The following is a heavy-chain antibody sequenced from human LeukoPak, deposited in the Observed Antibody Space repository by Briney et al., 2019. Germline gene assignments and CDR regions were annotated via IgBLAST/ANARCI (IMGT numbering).Heavy chain of an antibody. D-gene: IGHD2-8*01. CDR3: AKNSFLNGFDF. CDR1: GFTFTTYW. Sequence: PGGSLRLSCAASGFTFTTYWLGWVRQPPGKGLEWVANIKQDGTEKYYVDSVKGRFTISRDNAKNSLYLQMNSLRPDDTALYYCAKNSFLNGFDFWGQGILVTVSS. J-gene: IGHJ4*02. V-gene: IGHV3-7*03. CDR2: IKQDGTEK.